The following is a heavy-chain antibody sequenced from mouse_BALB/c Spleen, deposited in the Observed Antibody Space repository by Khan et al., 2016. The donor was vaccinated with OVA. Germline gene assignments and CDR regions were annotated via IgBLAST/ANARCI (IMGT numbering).Heavy chain of an antibody. CDR2: VNPNNGGT. D-gene: IGHD2-14*01. CDR3: AGWYDFFAY. Sequence: VQLQQSGPDLVKPGASVKISCKASGYSFTLYYMSWVKQSHGKSLEWIGRVNPNNGGTDHNQEFKGKAILTVDKSSNTAYMELRSLTSEDSAVYYWAGWYDFFAYWGQGTLVTVSA. J-gene: IGHJ3*01. CDR1: GYSFTLYY. V-gene: IGHV1-26*01.